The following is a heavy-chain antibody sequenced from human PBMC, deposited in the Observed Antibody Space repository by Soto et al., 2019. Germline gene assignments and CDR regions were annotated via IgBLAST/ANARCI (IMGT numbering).Heavy chain of an antibody. J-gene: IGHJ4*02. CDR3: ASPVLTGYFYYFDY. CDR1: GGSISSSSYY. V-gene: IGHV4-39*01. Sequence: QLQLQESGPGLVKPSETLSLTCTVSGGSISSSSYYWGWIRQPPGKGLEWIGSIYYSGSTYYNPSLKSRVTISVDTSKNQFSLKLSSVTAADTAVYYCASPVLTGYFYYFDYWGQGTLVTVSS. CDR2: IYYSGST. D-gene: IGHD3-9*01.